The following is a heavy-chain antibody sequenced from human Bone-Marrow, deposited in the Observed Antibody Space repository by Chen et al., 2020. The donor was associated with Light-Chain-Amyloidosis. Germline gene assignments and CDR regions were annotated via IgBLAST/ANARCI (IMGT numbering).Heavy chain of an antibody. CDR1: GFTFDDYA. V-gene: IGHV3-9*01. D-gene: IGHD3-10*01. J-gene: IGHJ6*02. CDR3: AKDKGGSMGFGMDV. CDR2: ISWNRGGK. Sequence: EEHLVESGGGLVQPGRSLRLSCEASGFTFDDYAMHWVRQAPGKGLEWVSGISWNRGGKGYLDSVRGRFTISRDGVKNSLYLQMNSLRPEDTALYYCAKDKGGSMGFGMDVWGQGTTVIVSS.